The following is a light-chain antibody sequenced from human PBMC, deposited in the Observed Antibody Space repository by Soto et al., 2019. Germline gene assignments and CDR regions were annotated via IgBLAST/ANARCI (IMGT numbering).Light chain of an antibody. J-gene: IGLJ1*01. CDR2: EVS. V-gene: IGLV2-8*01. Sequence: QSVLTQPPSASGSPGQSGTISCTGTSSDVGAYNHVSWYQQHPGKAPKLMIYEVSKRPSGVPDRFSGSKSGNTASLTVSGLQAEDEADYYCSSYAGSNNFFYVLGTGTKVTVL. CDR3: SSYAGSNNFFYV. CDR1: SSDVGAYNH.